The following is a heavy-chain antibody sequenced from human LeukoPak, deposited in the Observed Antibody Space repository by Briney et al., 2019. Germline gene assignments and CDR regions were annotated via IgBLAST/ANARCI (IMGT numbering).Heavy chain of an antibody. Sequence: ASVKVSCKASGYTFTGYYMHWVRQAPGHRLEWMGWINPNSGGTNYAQKFQGRVTMTRDTSISTAYMELSRLRSDDTAVYYCARGRLKWLAYHPDYWGQGTLVTVSS. V-gene: IGHV1-2*02. CDR1: GYTFTGYY. CDR2: INPNSGGT. CDR3: ARGRLKWLAYHPDY. J-gene: IGHJ4*02. D-gene: IGHD6-19*01.